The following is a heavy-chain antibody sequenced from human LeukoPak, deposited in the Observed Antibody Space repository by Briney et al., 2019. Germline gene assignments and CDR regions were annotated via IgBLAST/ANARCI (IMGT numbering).Heavy chain of an antibody. V-gene: IGHV4-4*07. CDR2: IYTSGST. Sequence: SETLSLTCTVSGGSISSYYWSWIRQPAGKGLEWIGRIYTSGSTNYNPSLKSRVTMSVDTSKNQFSLKLSSVTAADTAVYYCARGITYYDILTGYYSWFDPWGQGTLVTVSS. J-gene: IGHJ5*02. D-gene: IGHD3-9*01. CDR1: GGSISSYY. CDR3: ARGITYYDILTGYYSWFDP.